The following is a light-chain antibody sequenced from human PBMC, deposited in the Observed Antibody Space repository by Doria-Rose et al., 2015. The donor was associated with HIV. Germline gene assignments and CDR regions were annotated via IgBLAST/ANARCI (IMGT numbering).Light chain of an antibody. CDR3: QQYYDTPS. J-gene: IGKJ3*01. V-gene: IGKV4-1*01. Sequence: VLTQSPESLGMSLGERATLNCKPNQSLLYTSKNYLAWYQQKPGQPPKLLIYRASTRQSGVPARFSGSGSGTDFTLTISSLEAEDVAVYYCQQYYDTPSFGPGTTVDIK. CDR1: QSLLYTSKNY. CDR2: RAS.